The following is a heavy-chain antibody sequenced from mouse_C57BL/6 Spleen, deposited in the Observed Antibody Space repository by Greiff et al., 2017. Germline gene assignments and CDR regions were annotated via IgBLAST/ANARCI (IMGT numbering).Heavy chain of an antibody. CDR3: AHWGGY. D-gene: IGHD4-1*01. CDR2: IDPETGGT. Sequence: QVQLQQSGAELVRPGASVTLSCKASGYTFTDYEMHWVKQTPVHGLEWIGAIDPETGGTAYNQKFKGKAILTADKSSSTAYMVLRSLTSEDSAVYYCAHWGGYWGQGTTLTVSS. J-gene: IGHJ2*01. V-gene: IGHV1-15*01. CDR1: GYTFTDYE.